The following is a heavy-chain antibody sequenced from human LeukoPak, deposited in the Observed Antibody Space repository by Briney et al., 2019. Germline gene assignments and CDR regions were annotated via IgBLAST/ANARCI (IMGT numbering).Heavy chain of an antibody. D-gene: IGHD6-19*01. CDR2: ISAYNGKT. CDR1: GYTFISYG. V-gene: IGHV1-18*01. J-gene: IGHJ4*02. Sequence: SDKASCKASGYTFISYGISSVRHAPGQGLERMGWISAYNGKTNYAQKLQCRVTMTTDTATRTAYMELRSLRSDDTAVYYCARDEASSGWYFFDYWGQGTLVTVSS. CDR3: ARDEASSGWYFFDY.